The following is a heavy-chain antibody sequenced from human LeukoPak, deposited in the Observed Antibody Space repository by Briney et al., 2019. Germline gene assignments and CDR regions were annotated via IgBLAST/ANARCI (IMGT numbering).Heavy chain of an antibody. CDR1: GGSISSYY. Sequence: PSETLSLTCTVSGGSISSYYWSWIRQPPGKGLEWIGYIYYSGGTNYNPSLKSRVTISVDTSKNQFSLKQSSVTAADTAVYYCARHSSDVDTVWFDPWGQGTLVTVSS. J-gene: IGHJ5*02. CDR2: IYYSGGT. CDR3: ARHSSDVDTVWFDP. V-gene: IGHV4-59*08. D-gene: IGHD5-18*01.